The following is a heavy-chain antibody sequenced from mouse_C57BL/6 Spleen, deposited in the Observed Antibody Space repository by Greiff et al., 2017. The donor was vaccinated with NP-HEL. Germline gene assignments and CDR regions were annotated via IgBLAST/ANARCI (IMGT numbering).Heavy chain of an antibody. CDR1: GFTFTDYY. Sequence: EVKLVESGGGLVQPGGSLSLSCAASGFTFTDYYMSLVRQPPGKALEWLGFIRNKANGYTTEYSASVKGRFTSSRDNSQSILYLEMNALIAKDSATYYWARYKNWDYFDYWGQGTTLTVAS. CDR2: IRNKANGYTT. D-gene: IGHD4-1*01. J-gene: IGHJ2*01. CDR3: ARYKNWDYFDY. V-gene: IGHV7-3*01.